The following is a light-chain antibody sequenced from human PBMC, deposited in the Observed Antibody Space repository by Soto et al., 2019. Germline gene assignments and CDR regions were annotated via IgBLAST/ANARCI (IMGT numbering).Light chain of an antibody. Sequence: QSALTQPPSASGSPGQSVTISCTGTSSDVGGYNYVSWYQQHPGKAPKLMIYEVSKRPSGVPDRFSGYKSGNTASLPVSGLQAEDEADYYCSSYAGSNNPVLFGGGTKLTVL. V-gene: IGLV2-8*01. J-gene: IGLJ2*01. CDR3: SSYAGSNNPVL. CDR2: EVS. CDR1: SSDVGGYNY.